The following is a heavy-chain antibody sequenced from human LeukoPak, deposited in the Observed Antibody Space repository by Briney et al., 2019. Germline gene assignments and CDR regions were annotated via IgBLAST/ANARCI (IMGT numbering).Heavy chain of an antibody. Sequence: PGGSLRLSCAASGFTFSSYAMHWVRQAPGKGLEWVAVISYDGSNKYYADSVKGRFTISRDNSKNTLYLQMNSLRAEDTAVYYCAREAVAGTKGGHAFDIWGQGTMVTVSS. CDR2: ISYDGSNK. V-gene: IGHV3-30*04. J-gene: IGHJ3*02. D-gene: IGHD6-19*01. CDR3: AREAVAGTKGGHAFDI. CDR1: GFTFSSYA.